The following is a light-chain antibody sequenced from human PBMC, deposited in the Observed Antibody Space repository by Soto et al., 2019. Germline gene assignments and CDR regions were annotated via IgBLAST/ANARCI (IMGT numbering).Light chain of an antibody. V-gene: IGKV1-5*01. CDR3: QQYNGYTWT. Sequence: DIQMTQSPSTLSASVGDRVTITCRASQSINSWLAWYQQKPGKAPKLLIYDASSLESGVPSRFSGSGSGTEFTLTISSLQPYDFATYYCQQYNGYTWTFGQGTKV. J-gene: IGKJ1*01. CDR2: DAS. CDR1: QSINSW.